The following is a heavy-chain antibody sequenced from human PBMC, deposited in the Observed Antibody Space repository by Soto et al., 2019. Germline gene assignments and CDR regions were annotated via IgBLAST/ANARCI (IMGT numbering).Heavy chain of an antibody. V-gene: IGHV4-59*01. CDR2: IYHSGST. J-gene: IGHJ4*02. CDR3: ARGGDDYGDLPFDY. Sequence: SETLSLTCTVSGGSISSYYWSWIRQPPGKGLEWIGYIYHSGSTYYNPSLKSRVTISVDTSKNQFSLKLSSVTAADTAVYYCARGGDDYGDLPFDYWGQGTLVTVSS. D-gene: IGHD4-17*01. CDR1: GGSISSYY.